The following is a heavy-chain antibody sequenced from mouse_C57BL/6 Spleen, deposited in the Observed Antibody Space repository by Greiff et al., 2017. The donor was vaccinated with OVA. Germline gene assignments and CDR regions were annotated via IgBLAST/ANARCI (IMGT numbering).Heavy chain of an antibody. CDR3: ARARATVVRYAMDY. J-gene: IGHJ4*01. CDR2: IDPSDSET. Sequence: QVQLQQPGAELVRPGSSVKLSCKASGYTFTSYWMHWVKQRPIQGLEWIGNIDPSDSETHYNQKFKDKATLTVDKSSSTAYMQLCSLTSEDSAVYYCARARATVVRYAMDYWGQGTSVTVSS. CDR1: GYTFTSYW. V-gene: IGHV1-52*01. D-gene: IGHD1-1*01.